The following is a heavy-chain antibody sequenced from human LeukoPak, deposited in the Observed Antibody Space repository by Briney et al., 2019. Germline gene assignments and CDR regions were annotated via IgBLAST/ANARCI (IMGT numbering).Heavy chain of an antibody. V-gene: IGHV3-30*04. CDR1: GFTFSSYV. J-gene: IGHJ6*03. CDR2: ISYDGSNE. Sequence: GGSLRLSCAASGFTFSSYVMHWVRQAPGKGLEWVAIISYDGSNEYYADSVKGRFTISRDNSKNTLYLQMNSLRAEDTAVYYCARVSEYMDVWGKGTTVTISS. CDR3: ARVSEYMDV.